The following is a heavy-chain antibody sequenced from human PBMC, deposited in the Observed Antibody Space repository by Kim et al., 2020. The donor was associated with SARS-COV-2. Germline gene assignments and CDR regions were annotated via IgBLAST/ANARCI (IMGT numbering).Heavy chain of an antibody. J-gene: IGHJ4*02. D-gene: IGHD3-3*01. V-gene: IGHV3-30*18. CDR2: ISYDGSNK. CDR3: AKEFFGRGSWDFWSGYYISDY. Sequence: GGSLRLSCAASGFTFSSYGMHWVRQAPGKGLEWVAVISYDGSNKYYADSVKGRFTISRDNSKNTLYLQMNSLRAEDTAVYYCAKEFFGRGSWDFWSGYYISDYWGKGTLVTVSS. CDR1: GFTFSSYG.